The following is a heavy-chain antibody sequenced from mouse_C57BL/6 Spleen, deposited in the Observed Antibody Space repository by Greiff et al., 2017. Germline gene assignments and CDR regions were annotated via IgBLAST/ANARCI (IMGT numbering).Heavy chain of an antibody. V-gene: IGHV5-17*01. CDR2: ISSGSSTI. Sequence: EVQLVESGGGLVKPGGSLKLSCAASGFTFSDYGMHWVRQAPEKGLEWVAYISSGSSTIYYADTVKGRFTISRDNAKNTLFLQMTSLRSEDTAMYYCAKTAQAPFAYWGKGTLVTVSA. CDR1: GFTFSDYG. J-gene: IGHJ3*01. CDR3: AKTAQAPFAY. D-gene: IGHD3-2*02.